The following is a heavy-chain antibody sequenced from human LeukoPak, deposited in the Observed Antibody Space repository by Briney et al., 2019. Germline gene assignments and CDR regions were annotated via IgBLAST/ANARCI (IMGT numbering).Heavy chain of an antibody. CDR3: ATKAGNYQERVSLDY. J-gene: IGHJ4*02. V-gene: IGHV3-66*01. CDR1: GFTLSSNY. CDR2: VYSVGGT. Sequence: PGGSLRLSCAASGFTLSSNYMRWVRQAQGKGVEWISLVYSVGGTYYADSVKGRFTISRDNSKNTLFLQMNSLRAEDTAVYYCATKAGNYQERVSLDYWGQGILVTVSS. D-gene: IGHD3-10*01.